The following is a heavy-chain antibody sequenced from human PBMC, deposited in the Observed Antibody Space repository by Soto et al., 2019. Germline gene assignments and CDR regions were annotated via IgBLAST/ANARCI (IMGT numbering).Heavy chain of an antibody. V-gene: IGHV3-30*04. CDR3: ARGDREDTAVVIGVRPGEYGVDV. Sequence: QVQLVESGGDLVQPGGSLRLSCAASGFTFSNYAMPWVRQAPGKGLEWVAVISHNAGNRFYRDYVKGRFTISRDNSKNTVHLQIDSLRYEDAAVYYCARGDREDTAVVIGVRPGEYGVDVWGQGTTVTVSS. D-gene: IGHD2-15*01. J-gene: IGHJ6*02. CDR2: ISHNAGNR. CDR1: GFTFSNYA.